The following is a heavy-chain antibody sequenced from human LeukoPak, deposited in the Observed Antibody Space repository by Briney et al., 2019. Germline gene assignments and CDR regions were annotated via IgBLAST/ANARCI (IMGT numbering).Heavy chain of an antibody. V-gene: IGHV1-3*01. CDR1: GYTFTSYG. D-gene: IGHD3-3*01. CDR3: ARDRIRRITIFGVVTALDY. Sequence: ASVKVSCKASGYTFTSYGISWVRQAPGQRLEWMGWINAGNGNTKYSQKFQGRVTITRDTSASTAYMELSSLRSEDTAVYYCARDRIRRITIFGVVTALDYWGQGTLVTVSS. CDR2: INAGNGNT. J-gene: IGHJ4*02.